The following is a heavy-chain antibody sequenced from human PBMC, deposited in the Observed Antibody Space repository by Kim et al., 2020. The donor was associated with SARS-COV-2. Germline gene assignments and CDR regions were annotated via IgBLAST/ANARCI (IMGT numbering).Heavy chain of an antibody. J-gene: IGHJ5*02. CDR3: ARQGIVVVVAATGLFDP. CDR2: IYYSGST. D-gene: IGHD2-15*01. CDR1: GGSISSSSYY. V-gene: IGHV4-39*01. Sequence: SETLSLTCTVSGGSISSSSYYWGWIRQPPGKGLEWIGYIYYSGSTYYNPSLKSRVTISVDTSKNQFSLKLSSVTAADTAVYYCARQGIVVVVAATGLFDP.